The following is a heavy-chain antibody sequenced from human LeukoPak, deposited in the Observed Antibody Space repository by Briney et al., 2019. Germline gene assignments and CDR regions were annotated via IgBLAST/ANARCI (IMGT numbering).Heavy chain of an antibody. D-gene: IGHD2-15*01. CDR1: GFTFTNHA. J-gene: IGHJ4*02. Sequence: GGSLRLSCAASGFTFTNHAMSWVRQAPGKGLQWVAVISGGGRTTEYEDFVKGRFTISRDNSKNTLPLQMNSLTVEDTAIYFCAKNVVVKRYIDFWGQGTLVTVSS. V-gene: IGHV3-23*01. CDR3: AKNVVVKRYIDF. CDR2: ISGGGRTT.